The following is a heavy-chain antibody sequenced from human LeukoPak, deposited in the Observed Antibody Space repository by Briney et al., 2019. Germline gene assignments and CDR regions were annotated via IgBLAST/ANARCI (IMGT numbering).Heavy chain of an antibody. CDR3: ARAQNDDFWSGYYPPKAAFDI. CDR2: ISSSSSYI. CDR1: GFTFSSYS. V-gene: IGHV3-21*01. D-gene: IGHD3-3*01. Sequence: PGGSLRLSCAASGFTFSSYSMNWVRQAPGKGLEWVSSISSSSSYIYYADSVKGRFTISRDNAKNSLYLQMNSLRAEDTAVYYCARAQNDDFWSGYYPPKAAFDIWGQGTMVTVSS. J-gene: IGHJ3*02.